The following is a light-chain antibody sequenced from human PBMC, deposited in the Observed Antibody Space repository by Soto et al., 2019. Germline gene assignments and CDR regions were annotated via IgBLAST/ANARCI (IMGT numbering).Light chain of an antibody. CDR1: PSIARNY. J-gene: IGKJ4*01. CDR2: DAS. CDR3: HQCATSPLT. Sequence: EILLTQSPDTLSLSPGERATLSCRASPSIARNYLAWYQHKPGQAPRLLIYDASNRATGIPDRFSGSGSGTDFTLTISRLEPEDFAVYFCHQCATSPLTFGGGTKVEIK. V-gene: IGKV3-20*01.